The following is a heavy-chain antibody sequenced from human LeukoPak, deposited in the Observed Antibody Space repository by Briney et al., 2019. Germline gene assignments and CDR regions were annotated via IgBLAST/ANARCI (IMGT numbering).Heavy chain of an antibody. J-gene: IGHJ4*02. CDR3: ARSDFWSGSIDY. V-gene: IGHV4-59*13. Sequence: SETLSLTCTVSGGSISSYYWSWIRQTPGKGLEWIGYIYYSGSTNYNPSLKSRVTISVDTSKNQFSLKLSSVTAADTAVYYCARSDFWSGSIDYWGQGTLVTVSS. D-gene: IGHD3-3*01. CDR2: IYYSGST. CDR1: GGSISSYY.